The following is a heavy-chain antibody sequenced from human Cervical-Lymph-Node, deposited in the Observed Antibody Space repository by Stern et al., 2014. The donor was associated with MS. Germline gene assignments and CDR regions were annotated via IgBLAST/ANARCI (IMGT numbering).Heavy chain of an antibody. D-gene: IGHD6-19*01. CDR1: GFTFSSYW. CDR3: ARDRSSGWYYAFDI. V-gene: IGHV3-7*01. J-gene: IGHJ3*02. CDR2: LKQDGSEK. Sequence: EDQLVESGAGLVQPGGSLRLSCAASGFTFSSYWMGWVRQVPGKGLEWVANLKQDGSEKYYVASVKGRFTISSDHTKNSRYLQMNSLRAEDTAVYYCARDRSSGWYYAFDIWGQGTMVTVSS.